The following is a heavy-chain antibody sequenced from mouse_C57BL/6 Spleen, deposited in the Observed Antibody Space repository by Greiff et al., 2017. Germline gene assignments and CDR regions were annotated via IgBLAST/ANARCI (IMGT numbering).Heavy chain of an antibody. CDR1: GFTFSSYA. Sequence: EVQRVESGGGLVKPGGSLKLSCAASGFTFSSYAMSWVRQTPEKRLEWVATISDGGSYTYYPDNVKGRFTISRDNAKNNLYLQMSHLKSEDTAMYYCARGGITTVVAFDYWGQGTTLTVSS. CDR2: ISDGGSYT. CDR3: ARGGITTVVAFDY. D-gene: IGHD1-1*01. V-gene: IGHV5-4*01. J-gene: IGHJ2*01.